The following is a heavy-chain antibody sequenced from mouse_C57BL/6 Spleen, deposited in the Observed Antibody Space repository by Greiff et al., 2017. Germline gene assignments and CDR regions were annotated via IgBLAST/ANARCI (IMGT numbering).Heavy chain of an antibody. CDR2: IYPGSGST. CDR1: GYTFTSYW. CDR3: ARVPYYYGSSYPYFDY. D-gene: IGHD1-1*01. J-gene: IGHJ2*01. Sequence: QVQLQQPGAELVKPGASVKMSCKASGYTFTSYWITWVKQRPGQGLEWIGDIYPGSGSTNYNEKFKSKATLTVDTSSSTAYMQLSSLTSEDSAVYYCARVPYYYGSSYPYFDYWGQGTTLTVSS. V-gene: IGHV1-55*01.